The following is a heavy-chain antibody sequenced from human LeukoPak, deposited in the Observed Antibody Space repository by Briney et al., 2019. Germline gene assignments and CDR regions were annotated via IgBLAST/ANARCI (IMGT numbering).Heavy chain of an antibody. CDR3: VTRLYSCYGSYYYYGMDV. J-gene: IGHJ6*02. CDR1: GYTLTELS. Sequence: GASVKVSCKVSGYTLTELSMHWVRQAPGKGHEWMGGFDPEDGETIYAQKFQGRVTMTEDTYTDPAYLELSSLRSEDTAVYYCVTRLYSCYGSYYYYGMDVWGQGTTVTVSS. CDR2: FDPEDGET. D-gene: IGHD5-12*01. V-gene: IGHV1-24*01.